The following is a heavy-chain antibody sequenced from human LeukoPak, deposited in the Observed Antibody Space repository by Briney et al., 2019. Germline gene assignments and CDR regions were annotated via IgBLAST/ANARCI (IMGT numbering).Heavy chain of an antibody. CDR1: GFTFSSYW. V-gene: IGHV3-74*01. CDR3: ARSTGALDY. Sequence: GGSLRLSCAASGFTFSSYWMHWVRQAPGKGLVWVSRINSDGSSTSYADSVKGRFTISRDNAKNSLSLQMNSLRVEDTAVYYCARSTGALDYWGQGTLVTVSS. J-gene: IGHJ4*02. CDR2: INSDGSST.